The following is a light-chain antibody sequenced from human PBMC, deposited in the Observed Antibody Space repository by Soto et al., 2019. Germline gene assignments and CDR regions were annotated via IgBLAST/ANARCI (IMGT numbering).Light chain of an antibody. CDR2: GAS. CDR1: QDVGKW. CDR3: QQYSSYWT. Sequence: DIQMTQTPHSVYASVGDGVTITCRASQDVGKWLAWYQQKPGKAPTLLIHGASSLESGVPSRFSGSGSGTEFTLTISSLQPDDFATYYCQQYSSYWTFAQGTKV. V-gene: IGKV1-5*01. J-gene: IGKJ1*01.